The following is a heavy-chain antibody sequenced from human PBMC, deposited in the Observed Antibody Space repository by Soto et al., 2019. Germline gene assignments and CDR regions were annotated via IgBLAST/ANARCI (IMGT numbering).Heavy chain of an antibody. V-gene: IGHV4-34*01. Sequence: SETLSLTCAFYGWSFSGYYWSWIRQPPGKGLEWIGEINHSGSTNYNPSLKSRVTISVDTSKNQFSLKLSFVTAADTAVYYCARGYDFWSGYYPKAYYYYYMDVWGKGTTVTVSS. CDR1: GWSFSGYY. D-gene: IGHD3-3*01. CDR2: INHSGST. J-gene: IGHJ6*03. CDR3: ARGYDFWSGYYPKAYYYYYMDV.